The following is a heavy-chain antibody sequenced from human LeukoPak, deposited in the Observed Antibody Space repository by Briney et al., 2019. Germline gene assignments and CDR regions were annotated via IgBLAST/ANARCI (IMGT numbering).Heavy chain of an antibody. CDR2: IKQDGSEK. J-gene: IGHJ4*02. CDR1: GFTFSSYW. Sequence: GGSLRLSCAASGFTFSSYWMSRVRQAPGKRLEWVANIKQDGSEKYYVDSVKGRFTISRDNAKNSLYLQMNSLRAEDTAVYYCASAIFGVVYDYWGQGTLVTVSS. D-gene: IGHD3-3*01. CDR3: ASAIFGVVYDY. V-gene: IGHV3-7*01.